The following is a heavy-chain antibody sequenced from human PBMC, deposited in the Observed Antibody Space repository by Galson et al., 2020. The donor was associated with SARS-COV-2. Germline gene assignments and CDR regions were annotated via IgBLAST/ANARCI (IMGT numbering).Heavy chain of an antibody. D-gene: IGHD2-2*01. Sequence: GGSLRLSCSASGFIFSDYAMHWVRQAPGKGLEYVSAISSNGETSFYADSVNGRFTMSRDNSKNMFYLQMTALRLEDTAFYFCLSDSSTRQNHWGQGTLVTVSS. CDR1: GFIFSDYA. CDR3: LSDSSTRQNH. J-gene: IGHJ5*02. V-gene: IGHV3-64D*06. CDR2: ISSNGETS.